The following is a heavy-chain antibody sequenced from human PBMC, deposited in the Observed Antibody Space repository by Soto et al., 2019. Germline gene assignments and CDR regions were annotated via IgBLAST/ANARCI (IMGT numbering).Heavy chain of an antibody. CDR2: IIPIFGTA. CDR1: GGTFSSYA. J-gene: IGHJ6*02. D-gene: IGHD3-10*01. CDR3: ARVANYFGSTHVLYGMHV. Sequence: VQLVQSGAEVKKPGSSVKVSCKASGGTFSSYAISWVRQAPGQGLEWMGGIIPIFGTADYAQKFQGRVTITADASTHTANMELSSLRSEDMAVYYCARVANYFGSTHVLYGMHVWGQVNTATVSS. V-gene: IGHV1-69*12.